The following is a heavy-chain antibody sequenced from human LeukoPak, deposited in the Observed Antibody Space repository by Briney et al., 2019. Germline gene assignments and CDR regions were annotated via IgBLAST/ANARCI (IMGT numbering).Heavy chain of an antibody. J-gene: IGHJ1*01. CDR2: IKSDGRT. CDR1: GFTFSNYW. V-gene: IGHV3-74*01. D-gene: IGHD3-22*01. Sequence: GGSLRLSCAAAGFTFSNYWMHWVRQAPGKGLVWVSRIKSDGRTNYADSVKGRFTTSRDNAKNTVSLQMNSLRAEDTGVYYCARAPSEIGGYYPEYFRHWGQGTLVTVSS. CDR3: ARAPSEIGGYYPEYFRH.